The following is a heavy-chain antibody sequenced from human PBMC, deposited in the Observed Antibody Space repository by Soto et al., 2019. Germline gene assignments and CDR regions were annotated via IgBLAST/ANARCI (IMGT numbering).Heavy chain of an antibody. CDR2: IYPGDSDT. CDR1: DTTHW. Sequence: EAQLVQSGAEVKKPGESLQISCKASDTTHWIGWVRQKPGKSLEWMGIIYPGDSDTKYSPSFQGQITISVDKSISTAYLHWSSLKASDTATYYCARLVNYYFGMDVWGLGTTVTVSS. J-gene: IGHJ6*02. V-gene: IGHV5-51*01. CDR3: ARLVNYYFGMDV.